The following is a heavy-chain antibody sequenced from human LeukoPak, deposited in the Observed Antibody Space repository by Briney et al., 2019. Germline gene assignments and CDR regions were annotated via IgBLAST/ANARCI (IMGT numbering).Heavy chain of an antibody. CDR2: ISSYNGNT. CDR3: ARRGAVAMRDAFDI. D-gene: IGHD6-19*01. Sequence: GASVKVSCKASGHTFTSYGISWVRQAPGQGLEWMGWISSYNGNTNYAQKLQGRVTMSTDTSTGTAYMELRSLRSDDTAVYYCARRGAVAMRDAFDIWGQGTMVTVSS. J-gene: IGHJ3*02. V-gene: IGHV1-18*01. CDR1: GHTFTSYG.